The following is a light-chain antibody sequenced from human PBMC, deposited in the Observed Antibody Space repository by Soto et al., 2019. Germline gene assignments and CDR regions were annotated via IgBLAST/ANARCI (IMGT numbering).Light chain of an antibody. CDR3: QQYFNWPPLT. J-gene: IGKJ4*01. V-gene: IGKV3-15*01. CDR1: QSLSSN. CDR2: GAS. Sequence: EIVLTQSPATLSVSPGERATLSCRASQSLSSNLAWYQQKPGQAPRLLMFGASTRATNIPARFSGSGSGTEFTLTISSLQSEDFAVYYCQQYFNWPPLTFGGGTKVEIK.